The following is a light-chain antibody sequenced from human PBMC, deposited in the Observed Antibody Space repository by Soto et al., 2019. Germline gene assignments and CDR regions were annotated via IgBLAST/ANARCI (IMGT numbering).Light chain of an antibody. J-gene: IGLJ2*01. CDR2: EGR. Sequence: QSALTQPASVSGSPGQSITISCTGTSSDVGSYNLVSWYQQHPGKAPKLMIYEGRKRPAGVSNRFSGPQSGNTASLTISGLQAEDEADYYCCSYAGSSTLVFGGGTKLTVL. CDR3: CSYAGSSTLV. CDR1: SSDVGSYNL. V-gene: IGLV2-23*01.